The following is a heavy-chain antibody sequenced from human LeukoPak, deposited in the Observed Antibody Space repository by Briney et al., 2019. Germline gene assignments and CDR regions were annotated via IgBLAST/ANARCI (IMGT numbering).Heavy chain of an antibody. CDR1: GGSISSSSYY. J-gene: IGHJ4*02. CDR2: IYYSGST. CDR3: ARTFIAAAASEYYFDY. V-gene: IGHV4-39*07. D-gene: IGHD6-13*01. Sequence: SETLSLTCTVSGGSISSSSYYWGWIRQPPGKGLEWIGSIYYSGSTNYNPSLKSRVTISVDTSKNQFSLKLSSVTAADTAVYYCARTFIAAAASEYYFDYWGQGTLVTVSS.